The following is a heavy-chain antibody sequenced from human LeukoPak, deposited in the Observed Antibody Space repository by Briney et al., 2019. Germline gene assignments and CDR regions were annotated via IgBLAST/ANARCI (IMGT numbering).Heavy chain of an antibody. V-gene: IGHV1-69*10. CDR2: IIPIFVIA. D-gene: IGHD5-18*01. Sequence: SVKVSCKASGGTVSSYAISSVRQAPGQGLGWMGGIIPIFVIANYAQKFQGRVTITADKSTSTAYMELSSLRSEDTAVYYCARARDGYSRFWINRYYYMDVWGKGTTVTVSS. CDR1: GGTVSSYA. J-gene: IGHJ6*03. CDR3: ARARDGYSRFWINRYYYMDV.